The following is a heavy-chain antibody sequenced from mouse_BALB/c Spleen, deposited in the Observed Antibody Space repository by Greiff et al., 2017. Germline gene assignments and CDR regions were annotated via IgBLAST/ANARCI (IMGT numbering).Heavy chain of an antibody. D-gene: IGHD2-2*01. Sequence: VKLVESGGGLVKPGGSLKLSCAASGFTFSSYAMSWVRQTPEKRLEWVASISSGGSTYYPDSVKGRFTISRDNARNILYLQMSSLRSEDTAMYYCARGGGYPAWFAYWGQGTLVTVSA. CDR2: ISSGGST. V-gene: IGHV5-6-5*01. J-gene: IGHJ3*01. CDR1: GFTFSSYA. CDR3: ARGGGYPAWFAY.